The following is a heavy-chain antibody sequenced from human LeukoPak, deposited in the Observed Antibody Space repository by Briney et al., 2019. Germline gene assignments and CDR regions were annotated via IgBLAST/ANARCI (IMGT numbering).Heavy chain of an antibody. J-gene: IGHJ4*02. D-gene: IGHD3-10*01. V-gene: IGHV4-38-2*02. CDR3: ARLPLGAFGEVLNFDR. CDR2: IYYTGST. CDR1: GYSVRSNYY. Sequence: SETLSLTCSVSGYSVRSNYYWGWIRQPPDKGLEWIGSIYYTGSTYYNPSLKSRVSISVDTSKKQFSLKVKSVTAADTAVYYCARLPLGAFGEVLNFDRWGQGALVIVSS.